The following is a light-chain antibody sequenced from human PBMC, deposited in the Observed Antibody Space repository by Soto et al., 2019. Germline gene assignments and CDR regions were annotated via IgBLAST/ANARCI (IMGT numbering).Light chain of an antibody. V-gene: IGKV3-11*01. CDR3: QQRSNWPATT. J-gene: IGKJ2*01. CDR1: QSVSSY. CDR2: DAS. Sequence: EIVLTQSPATLSLSPGERATLSCRASQSVSSYLAWYQQKPGQAPRLLIYDASNRATGIPARFSGSGSGTDFTLTSSSLEPEDFAVYYCQQRSNWPATTFGQGTKLEIK.